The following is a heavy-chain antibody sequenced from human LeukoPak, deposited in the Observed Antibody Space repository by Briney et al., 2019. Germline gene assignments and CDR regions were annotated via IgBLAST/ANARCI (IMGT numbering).Heavy chain of an antibody. CDR1: GLTISDNY. CDR2: IYSGGST. V-gene: IGHV3-53*05. D-gene: IGHD3-9*01. CDR3: AKRIDRFALDY. J-gene: IGHJ4*02. Sequence: GGSLRLSCAASGLTISDNYMSWVRQAPGKGLECVSVIYSGGSTYYADSVKGRFTISRDNSKNTLYLQMDSLRTEDTAVYYCAKRIDRFALDYWGQGTLLIVSS.